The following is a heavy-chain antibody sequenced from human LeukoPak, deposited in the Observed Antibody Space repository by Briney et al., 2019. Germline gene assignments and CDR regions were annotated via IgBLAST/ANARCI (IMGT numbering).Heavy chain of an antibody. D-gene: IGHD2-2*01. CDR2: IIPIFGIA. Sequence: SVKVSCKASGGTFSSYAISWVRQAPGQGLEWMGRIIPIFGIANYAQKLHGRVTITADNPTSTAYMELSSLRSEDTAVYYCARDQKPDIVVVPAARPRWFDPWGQGTLVTVSS. CDR1: GGTFSSYA. CDR3: ARDQKPDIVVVPAARPRWFDP. J-gene: IGHJ5*02. V-gene: IGHV1-69*04.